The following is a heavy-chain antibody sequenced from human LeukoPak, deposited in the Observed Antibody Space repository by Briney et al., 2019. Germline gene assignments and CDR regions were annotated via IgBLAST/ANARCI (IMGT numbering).Heavy chain of an antibody. J-gene: IGHJ6*03. CDR1: GGSISSGSYY. Sequence: SETLSLTCTVSGGSISSGSYYWSWIRQPAGKGLEWIGRIYTSGSTNYNPSLKSRVTISVDTSKNQFSLKLSSVTAADTAVYYCARVVRGIAAAGKTYYYYYMDVWGKGTTVTVSS. D-gene: IGHD6-13*01. CDR3: ARVVRGIAAAGKTYYYYYMDV. V-gene: IGHV4-61*02. CDR2: IYTSGST.